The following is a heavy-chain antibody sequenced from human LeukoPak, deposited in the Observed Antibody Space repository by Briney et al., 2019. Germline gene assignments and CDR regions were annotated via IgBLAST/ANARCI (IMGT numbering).Heavy chain of an antibody. V-gene: IGHV4-34*01. J-gene: IGHJ6*03. CDR1: SGSFSAYY. Sequence: SETLSLTCAVYSGSFSAYYWNFIRQPPGKGMEWIGEINDSGGANYNPSLESRVTMSVDTSKTQFSLKLSSVTAADTAVYYCAGYYYMDVWGKGTTVTVSS. CDR3: AGYYYMDV. CDR2: INDSGGA.